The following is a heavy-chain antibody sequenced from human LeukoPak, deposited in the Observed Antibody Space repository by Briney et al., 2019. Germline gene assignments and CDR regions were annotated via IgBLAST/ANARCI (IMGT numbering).Heavy chain of an antibody. J-gene: IGHJ4*02. CDR1: GGSISSSSYY. V-gene: IGHV4-39*01. Sequence: SETLSLTCTVSGGSISSSSYYWGWIRQPPGKGLEWIGSIYYSGSTYYNPSLKSRVTISVDTSKNQFSLKLSSVTAADTAVYYCARRGPSYAFYYWGQGTLVTVSS. CDR2: IYYSGST. D-gene: IGHD4-17*01. CDR3: ARRGPSYAFYY.